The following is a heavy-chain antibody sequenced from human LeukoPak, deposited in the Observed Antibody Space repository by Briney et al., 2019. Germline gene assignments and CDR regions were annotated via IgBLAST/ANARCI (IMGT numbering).Heavy chain of an antibody. J-gene: IGHJ4*02. Sequence: ASVEVSCKASGYIFTNHGIHWVRQAPGQRLECMGWINAANGNIKYSPSFQGRVTFTGDISASTVYMEMSSLRSEDTALYYCARDGGGRYGTTLLDYWGQGTLVTVSS. CDR1: GYIFTNHG. CDR3: ARDGGGRYGTTLLDY. V-gene: IGHV1-3*01. D-gene: IGHD1/OR15-1a*01. CDR2: INAANGNI.